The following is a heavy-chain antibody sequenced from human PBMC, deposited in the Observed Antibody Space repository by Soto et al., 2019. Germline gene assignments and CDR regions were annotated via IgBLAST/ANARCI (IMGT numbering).Heavy chain of an antibody. CDR2: IWYDGSNK. D-gene: IGHD6-19*01. Sequence: GGSLRLSCAASGFTFSSYGMHWVRQAPGKGLEWVAVIWYDGSNKYYADSVKGRFTISRDNSKNTLYLQMNSLRAEDTAVYYCARESGYSSGWYAEYFQHWGQGTLVTVSS. J-gene: IGHJ1*01. CDR1: GFTFSSYG. V-gene: IGHV3-33*01. CDR3: ARESGYSSGWYAEYFQH.